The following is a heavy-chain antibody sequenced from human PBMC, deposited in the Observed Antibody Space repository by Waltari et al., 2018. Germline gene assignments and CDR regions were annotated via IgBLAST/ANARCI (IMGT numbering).Heavy chain of an antibody. J-gene: IGHJ6*03. D-gene: IGHD2-2*01. CDR2: IYTSGST. CDR1: GGSISSYY. V-gene: IGHV4-4*07. CDR3: ARDKNIVVVPAASTRYYYYYMDV. Sequence: QVQLQESGPGLVKPSETLSLTCTVSGGSISSYYWSWIRQPAGEGLEWLGRIYTSGSTNYNPSLKSRVTMSVDTSKNQFSLKLSSVTAADTAVYYCARDKNIVVVPAASTRYYYYYMDVWGKGTTVTISS.